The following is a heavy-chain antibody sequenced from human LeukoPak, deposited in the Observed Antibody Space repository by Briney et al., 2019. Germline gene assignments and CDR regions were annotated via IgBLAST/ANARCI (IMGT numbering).Heavy chain of an antibody. V-gene: IGHV3-23*01. J-gene: IGHJ4*02. Sequence: PGGSLRLSCAASGFTFSSYAMSWVRQAPGKGLEWVSAISGSGGSTYDADSVKGRFTISRDNSKNTLYLQMNSLRAEDTAVYYCAKAITPLGYSSSWYSVDYWGQGTLVTVSS. CDR3: AKAITPLGYSSSWYSVDY. CDR2: ISGSGGST. D-gene: IGHD6-13*01. CDR1: GFTFSSYA.